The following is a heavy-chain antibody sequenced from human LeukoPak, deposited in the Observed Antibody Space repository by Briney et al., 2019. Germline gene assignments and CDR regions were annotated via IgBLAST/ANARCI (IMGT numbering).Heavy chain of an antibody. V-gene: IGHV3-7*01. Sequence: GGSLRLSCAASGFTFSSYWMSWVRQAPGKGPEWVAHIKQDASQEYHVDSVKGRFTISRDNAQNSLYLQMNSLRAEDTAVYYCARGVVYPAWSGPHWSDYWGQGALVTASS. CDR2: IKQDASQE. CDR1: GFTFSSYW. J-gene: IGHJ4*02. D-gene: IGHD3-3*01. CDR3: ARGVVYPAWSGPHWSDY.